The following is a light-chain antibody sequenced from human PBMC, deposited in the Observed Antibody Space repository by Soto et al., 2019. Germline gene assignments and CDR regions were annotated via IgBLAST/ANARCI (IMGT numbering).Light chain of an antibody. Sequence: QSALTQPASVSGSPGQSITIPCTGTNNDVGGYKLVSWYQQHPGKVPKVVIYEGSKRPSGVSNRFSGSKSGNSASLTISGLQAEDEADYYCWSYAGNTIFVFGGGTKLTVL. CDR2: EGS. V-gene: IGLV2-23*03. CDR3: WSYAGNTIFV. CDR1: NNDVGGYKL. J-gene: IGLJ2*01.